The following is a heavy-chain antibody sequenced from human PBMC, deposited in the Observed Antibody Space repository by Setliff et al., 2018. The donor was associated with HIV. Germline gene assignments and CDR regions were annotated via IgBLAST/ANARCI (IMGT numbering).Heavy chain of an antibody. V-gene: IGHV4-31*03. CDR2: IYYSGEA. Sequence: SETLALPCSVFGEVVSSGGNYWGWVRQLPGKALEWIGYIYYSGEAYSTTSLKSRVTSSLDTSQSQFSLSLTSVTAADTAAYYCARGRTPSYGGQYRDTFDIWGPGTKVTVAS. D-gene: IGHD4-17*01. J-gene: IGHJ3*02. CDR3: ARGRTPSYGGQYRDTFDI. CDR1: GEVVSSGGNY.